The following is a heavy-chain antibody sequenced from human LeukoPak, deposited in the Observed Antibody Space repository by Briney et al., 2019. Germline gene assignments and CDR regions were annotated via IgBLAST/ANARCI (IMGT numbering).Heavy chain of an antibody. CDR2: ISSSSSTI. D-gene: IGHD6-19*01. Sequence: GGSLRLSCAASGFTFSSYSMNWVRQAPGKGLEWVSYISSSSSTIYYADSVKGRFTISRDNAKNSLYLQMNSLGAEDTALYYCARATGWYPDYWGQGTLVTVSS. J-gene: IGHJ4*02. CDR1: GFTFSSYS. V-gene: IGHV3-48*01. CDR3: ARATGWYPDY.